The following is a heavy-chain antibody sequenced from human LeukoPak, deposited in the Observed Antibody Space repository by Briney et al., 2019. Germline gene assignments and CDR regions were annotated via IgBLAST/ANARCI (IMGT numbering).Heavy chain of an antibody. V-gene: IGHV4-39*07. Sequence: SETPSLTCTVSGGSISSSSYYWGWIRQPPGKGLEWIGSIYYSGSTYYNPSLKSRVTISVDTSKNQFSLKLSSVTAADTAVYYCARDVAHYYGSGSYPWGQGTLVTVSS. D-gene: IGHD3-10*01. CDR1: GGSISSSSYY. CDR2: IYYSGST. J-gene: IGHJ5*02. CDR3: ARDVAHYYGSGSYP.